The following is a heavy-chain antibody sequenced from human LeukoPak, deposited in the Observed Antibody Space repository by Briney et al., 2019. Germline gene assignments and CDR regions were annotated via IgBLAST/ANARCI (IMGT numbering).Heavy chain of an antibody. J-gene: IGHJ5*02. Sequence: SETLSLTCTVSGGSISSGGYYWSWIRQHPGKGLEWIGYIYYSGSTYYNPSLKSRVTISVDTSKNQFSLKLSSVTAADTAVYYCAGGPTTVVTPGWFDPWGQGTLVTVS. CDR2: IYYSGST. CDR3: AGGPTTVVTPGWFDP. D-gene: IGHD4-23*01. CDR1: GGSISSGGYY. V-gene: IGHV4-31*03.